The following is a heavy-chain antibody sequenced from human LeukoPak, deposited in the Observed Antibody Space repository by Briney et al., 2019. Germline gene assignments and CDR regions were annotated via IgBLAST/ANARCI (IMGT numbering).Heavy chain of an antibody. CDR3: AKGDVDSPMNFYH. CDR2: INWDGGST. D-gene: IGHD5-12*01. CDR1: GFIFDDFT. V-gene: IGHV3-43*01. Sequence: PGGSLTLSCAASGFIFDDFTIHWVRHVPGKGLEWVSLINWDGGSTYYADSVKGRFTISRDNSKNSLYLQMDSLTTEDTAFYYCAKGDVDSPMNFYHWGQGTLVTVSS. J-gene: IGHJ4*02.